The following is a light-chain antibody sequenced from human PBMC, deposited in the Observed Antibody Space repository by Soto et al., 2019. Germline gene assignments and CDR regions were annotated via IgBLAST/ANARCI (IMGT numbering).Light chain of an antibody. J-gene: IGLJ1*01. CDR3: SSYTSTSSYV. CDR1: SSDVGGYNY. CDR2: DVS. Sequence: QSALTQPASVSGSPGQSIAISCTGSSSDVGGYNYVSWFQQHPGKAPKLIIYDVSNRPSGVSSRFPGSKSGNTASLTISGLQAEDEADYHCSSYTSTSSYVFGPGTKVTVL. V-gene: IGLV2-14*03.